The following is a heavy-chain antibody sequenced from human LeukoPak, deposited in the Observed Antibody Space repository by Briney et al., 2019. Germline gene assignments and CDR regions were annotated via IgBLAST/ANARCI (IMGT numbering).Heavy chain of an antibody. CDR3: ASRQSYGGYYY. V-gene: IGHV3-23*01. D-gene: IGHD5-12*01. CDR2: ISGSGGTT. J-gene: IGHJ4*02. Sequence: GGSLRPACAASESTISSYIMSWVRQAPGKGLEWVSGISGSGGTTYYADSVKGRFTISRDNSKNTLYLQMNSLRAEDTAVYYCASRQSYGGYYYRGQGSLVTVSS. CDR1: ESTISSYI.